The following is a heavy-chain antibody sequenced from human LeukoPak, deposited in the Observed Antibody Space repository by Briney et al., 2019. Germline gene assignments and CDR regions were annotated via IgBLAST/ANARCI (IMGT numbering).Heavy chain of an antibody. J-gene: IGHJ4*02. D-gene: IGHD2-2*02. CDR1: GYTFTGYY. CDR3: ARARLGYCSSTSCYTLYFDY. Sequence: ASVKVSCKASGYTFTGYYMHWVRQAPGQGLEWMGWIDPNSGGTNYAQKFQGRVTMTRDTSISTAYMELSRLRSDDTAVYYCARARLGYCSSTSCYTLYFDYWGQGTLVTVSS. V-gene: IGHV1-2*02. CDR2: IDPNSGGT.